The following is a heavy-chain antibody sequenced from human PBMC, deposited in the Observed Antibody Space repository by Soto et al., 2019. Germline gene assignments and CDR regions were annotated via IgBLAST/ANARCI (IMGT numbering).Heavy chain of an antibody. CDR1: GGSISSYD. Sequence: SETLSLTCPVSGGSISSYDWSWIRQPPGKGLEWIGYIYYSGSTNYNPSLKSRVTISVDTSKNQFSLKLSSVTAADTAVYYCARRYSSSFDYWGHGILVTVSS. V-gene: IGHV4-59*08. CDR2: IYYSGST. J-gene: IGHJ4*01. CDR3: ARRYSSSFDY. D-gene: IGHD6-13*01.